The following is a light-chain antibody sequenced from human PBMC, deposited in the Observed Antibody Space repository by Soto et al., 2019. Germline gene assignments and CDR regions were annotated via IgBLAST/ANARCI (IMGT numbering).Light chain of an antibody. Sequence: DIQMTQSPSSLSASVGDRVTVTCRASQNINTFLNWYQQKPGKAPQLLIYGAASLQSVVSSRFCGTGSGKDFTLTIGGRQPEDFATYFCQQAYTTPCTFGQGTKRAIK. CDR3: QQAYTTPCT. CDR2: GAA. V-gene: IGKV1-39*01. CDR1: QNINTF. J-gene: IGKJ2*02.